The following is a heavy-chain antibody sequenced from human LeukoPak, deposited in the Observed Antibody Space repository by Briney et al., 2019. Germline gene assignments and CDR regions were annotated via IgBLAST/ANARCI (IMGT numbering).Heavy chain of an antibody. D-gene: IGHD3-3*01. V-gene: IGHV3-30*18. CDR2: ISYDGSNK. J-gene: IGHJ6*04. CDR1: GFTFSRYG. Sequence: PGRSLRLSCAASGFTFSRYGMHWVRQAPGKGLEWVAVISYDGSNKYYADSVKGRFTISRDNSKNTLYLQMNSLRAEDTAVYYCAKIRGVYYYYYGMDVWGKGTTVTVSS. CDR3: AKIRGVYYYYYGMDV.